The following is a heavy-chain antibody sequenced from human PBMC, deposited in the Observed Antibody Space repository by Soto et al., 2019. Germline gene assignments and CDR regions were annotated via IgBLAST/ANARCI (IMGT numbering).Heavy chain of an antibody. D-gene: IGHD3-10*01. CDR2: INYSGRTT. CDR3: VKQRASGKTSYYNMHV. CDR1: GFSYNTYA. V-gene: IGHV3-23*01. J-gene: IGHJ6*02. Sequence: EVQLLDSGGGLVQPGGSLRLSCATSGFSYNTYAMTWVRQAPGMGLEWVAVINYSGRTTFHAQSVKGRFTISRDNSRKAVFLQMYILRAEDTSVYYCVKQRASGKTSYYNMHVWGLGTTVIVSS.